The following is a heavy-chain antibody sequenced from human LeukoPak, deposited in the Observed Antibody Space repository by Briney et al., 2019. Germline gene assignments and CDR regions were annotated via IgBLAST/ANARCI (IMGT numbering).Heavy chain of an antibody. J-gene: IGHJ6*02. CDR2: ISWNRGSI. D-gene: IGHD3-16*01. Sequence: GRSLRLSCAASGFTFDDYAMHWVRQAPGEGLEWVSGISWNRGSIGYADSVKGRFTLSRDNAKTSLYLQMNSLRAEDTALYYCARGGLYYYYGMDVWGQGTTVTVSS. V-gene: IGHV3-9*01. CDR3: ARGGLYYYYGMDV. CDR1: GFTFDDYA.